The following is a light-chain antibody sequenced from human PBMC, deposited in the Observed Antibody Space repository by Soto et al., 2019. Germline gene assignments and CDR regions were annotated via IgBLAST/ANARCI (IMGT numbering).Light chain of an antibody. V-gene: IGLV1-40*01. CDR2: GNS. CDR1: SSNLGAGYD. Sequence: QSVLTQPPSVSGAPGQRVTISCTGSSSNLGAGYDVPWYQQLPGTAPKLLIDGNSNRPSGVPDRFSGAKSGTSASLAITGRQAGDEADDYCQSYDSSLRVVVFGGGTKRTVL. CDR3: QSYDSSLRVVV. J-gene: IGLJ2*01.